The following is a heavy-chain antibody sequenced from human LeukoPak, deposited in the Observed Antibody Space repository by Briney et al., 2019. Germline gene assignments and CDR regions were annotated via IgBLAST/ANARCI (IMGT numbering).Heavy chain of an antibody. CDR3: ARVASTTRRHDAFDI. CDR1: GYTFTDYY. V-gene: IGHV1-2*02. Sequence: ASVKPSCKASGYTFTDYYIHSVRQAPEQRLEWMGWINPNSGGTIYARKFQGSVTMTRDTSISTAYMDLSRLTSDDTAVYYCARVASTTRRHDAFDIWGQGTMVTVSS. CDR2: INPNSGGT. D-gene: IGHD1-1*01. J-gene: IGHJ3*02.